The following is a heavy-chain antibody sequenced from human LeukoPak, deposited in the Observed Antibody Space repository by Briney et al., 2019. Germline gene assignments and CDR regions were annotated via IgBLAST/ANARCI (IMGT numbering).Heavy chain of an antibody. CDR3: VRALLGLDDY. CDR1: GLTFSSYT. D-gene: IGHD3-16*01. V-gene: IGHV3-21*01. J-gene: IGHJ4*02. CDR2: IDRSSSFI. Sequence: GGSLRLSCAASGLTFSSYTMNWVRQAPGKGLEWVSSIDRSSSFIYYADSVKGRFTISRDNAKNTVYLQMNSLSAEDTAVYYCVRALLGLDDYWGQGTLVTVSS.